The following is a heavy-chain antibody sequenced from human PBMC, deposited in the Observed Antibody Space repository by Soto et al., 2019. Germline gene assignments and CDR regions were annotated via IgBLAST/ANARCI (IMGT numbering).Heavy chain of an antibody. CDR3: ARASGESHPGSRVFDS. CDR2: ITNTGGDT. CDR1: GFTFSSNA. J-gene: IGHJ4*02. D-gene: IGHD3-10*01. V-gene: IGHV3-23*01. Sequence: GESLKISCAASGFTFSSNAMTWVRQAPGKGLEWVSVITNTGGDTLYADSVKGRFTISRDNSKNTLYLQMNSLRAEDTAIYYCARASGESHPGSRVFDSWGQGTRVTVSS.